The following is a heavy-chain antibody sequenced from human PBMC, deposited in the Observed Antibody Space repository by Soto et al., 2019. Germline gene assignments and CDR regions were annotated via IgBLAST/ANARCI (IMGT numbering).Heavy chain of an antibody. D-gene: IGHD3-3*01. CDR3: ARRQFYDFWSGQDEQNWFDP. V-gene: IGHV4-30-2*01. J-gene: IGHJ5*02. Sequence: PSETLSLTCAVSGGSISSGGSSWTWIRQPPGKGLEWIGYIYHSGSTYYNPSLKSRVTISVDRSKNQFSLKPTSVTAADTAVYYCARRQFYDFWSGQDEQNWFDPWGQGTLVTVSS. CDR2: IYHSGST. CDR1: GGSISSGGSS.